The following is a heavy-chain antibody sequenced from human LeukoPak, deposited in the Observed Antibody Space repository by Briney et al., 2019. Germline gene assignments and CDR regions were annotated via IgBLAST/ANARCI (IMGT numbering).Heavy chain of an antibody. CDR1: GYSISSGYY. J-gene: IGHJ4*02. CDR2: IYHTGST. V-gene: IGHV4-38-2*01. CDR3: ARRKGYCSGGNCYPEPLDY. Sequence: SETLSLTCAVSGYSISSGYYWGWIRQPPGKGLEWIANIYHTGSTYYNPSLKSRVTISLDTTKNHFSLKLSSVTAADTAVYYCARRKGYCSGGNCYPEPLDYWGQGTLVTVSS. D-gene: IGHD2-15*01.